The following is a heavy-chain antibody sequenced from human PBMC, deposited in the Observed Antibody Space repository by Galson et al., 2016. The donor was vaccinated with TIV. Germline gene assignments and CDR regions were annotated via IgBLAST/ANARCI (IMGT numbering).Heavy chain of an antibody. CDR2: INTRNGNP. J-gene: IGHJ6*03. CDR3: ARSGDYSYYFYYMDV. Sequence: SVKVSCKASGYSLSSSAMNWVRQAPGQGLEWMGWINTRNGNPTYAQGFTGRFVFSLDASVSTAYPQINSPKPEDTAVYYCARSGDYSYYFYYMDVWAKGTTVTVSS. V-gene: IGHV7-4-1*02. CDR1: GYSLSSSA. D-gene: IGHD4-17*01.